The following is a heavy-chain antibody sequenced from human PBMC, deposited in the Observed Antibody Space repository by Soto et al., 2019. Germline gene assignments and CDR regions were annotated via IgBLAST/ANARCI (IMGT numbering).Heavy chain of an antibody. D-gene: IGHD6-19*01. CDR2: MNPNSGNT. V-gene: IGHV1-8*01. J-gene: IGHJ3*02. CDR3: ARAVAGIGGDAFDI. Sequence: ASVKVSCKASGYTFTSYDINWVRQATGQGPEWMGWMNPNSGNTGYAQKFQGRVTMTRNTSISTAYMELSSLRSEDTAVYYCARAVAGIGGDAFDIWGQGTMVTVSS. CDR1: GYTFTSYD.